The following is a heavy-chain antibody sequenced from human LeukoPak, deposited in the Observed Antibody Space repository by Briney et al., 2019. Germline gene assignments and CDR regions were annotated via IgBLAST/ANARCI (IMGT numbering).Heavy chain of an antibody. V-gene: IGHV3-30*04. CDR3: ARDPFYYDSSGYYPYYYYYMDV. Sequence: GGSLRLSCAASGFTFSSYAMHWVRQAPGKGLEWVAVISYDGSNKYYADSVKGRFTISRDNAKNSLYLQMNSLRAEDTAVYYCARDPFYYDSSGYYPYYYYYMDVWGKGTTVTVSS. J-gene: IGHJ6*03. CDR2: ISYDGSNK. CDR1: GFTFSSYA. D-gene: IGHD3-22*01.